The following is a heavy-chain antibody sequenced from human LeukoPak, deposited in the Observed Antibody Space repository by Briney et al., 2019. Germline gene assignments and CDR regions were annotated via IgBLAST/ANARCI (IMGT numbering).Heavy chain of an antibody. CDR1: GFTFSSYE. J-gene: IGHJ5*02. CDR3: ARAPNLRFLEWFRRAGWFDP. Sequence: PGGSLRLSCAASGFTFSSYEMNWVRQAPGKGLEWVSYISSSGSTIYYADSVKGRFTISRDNAKNSLYLQMNSLRAEDTAVYYCARAPNLRFLEWFRRAGWFDPWGQGTLVTVSS. D-gene: IGHD3-3*01. CDR2: ISSSGSTI. V-gene: IGHV3-48*03.